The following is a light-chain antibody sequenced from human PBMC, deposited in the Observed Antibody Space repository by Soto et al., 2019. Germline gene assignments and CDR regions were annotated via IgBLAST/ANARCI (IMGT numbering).Light chain of an antibody. CDR1: SGSVSTTNY. CDR3: ALYVGSGIPI. J-gene: IGLJ2*01. Sequence: QAVVTQEPTFSVSPGGAVTLTCGLDSGSVSTTNYPSWHQQAPGQAPRTLIYSTSTRSSGVPDRFSGSILGNKAALIITGAQADDESDYYCALYVGSGIPIFGGGTQLTVL. V-gene: IGLV8-61*01. CDR2: STS.